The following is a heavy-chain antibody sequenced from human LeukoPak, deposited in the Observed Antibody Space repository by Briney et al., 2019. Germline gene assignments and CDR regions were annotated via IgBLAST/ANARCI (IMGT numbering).Heavy chain of an antibody. D-gene: IGHD4-17*01. CDR3: ARATTVTTKIRFQYYYYYYMDV. CDR1: GFTFDDYG. J-gene: IGHJ6*03. Sequence: PGGSLRLSCAASGFTFDDYGMSWVRQAPGKGLQWVSGINWNDGSTGYADSVKGRFTISRDNAKNSLYLQMNSLRAEDTALYYCARATTVTTKIRFQYYYYYYMDVWGKGTTVTVSS. CDR2: INWNDGST. V-gene: IGHV3-20*04.